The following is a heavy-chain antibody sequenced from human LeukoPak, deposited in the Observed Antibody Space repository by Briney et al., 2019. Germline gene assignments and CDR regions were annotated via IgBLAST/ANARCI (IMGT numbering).Heavy chain of an antibody. J-gene: IGHJ4*02. CDR2: IIPIATGGTT. V-gene: IGHV3-15*01. CDR3: TTPPD. CDR1: GFSFSDAW. Sequence: GGSLRLSCTASGFSFSDAWMTWVRPAPGKGLEWVGRIIPIATGGTTAYAAPVKGKFTISRDDSKTTVYLQMCSLESEDTAVYYCTTPPDWGQGTLVTVPS.